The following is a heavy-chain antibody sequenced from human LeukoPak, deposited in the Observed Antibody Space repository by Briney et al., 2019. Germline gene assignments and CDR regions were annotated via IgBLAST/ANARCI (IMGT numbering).Heavy chain of an antibody. CDR2: MNPNSGNT. CDR1: GYTVTSYD. J-gene: IGHJ4*02. CDR3: ARRIGAGGPAVGY. V-gene: IGHV1-8*01. D-gene: IGHD6-13*01. Sequence: ASVKVSCKAAGYTVTSYDINWGRRASGQGLEWMGWMNPNSGNTGSAQKFQGRGTMTRNTSMSTAYMGLSSLKSEDTAVYFCARRIGAGGPAVGYWGQRNLVTVSS.